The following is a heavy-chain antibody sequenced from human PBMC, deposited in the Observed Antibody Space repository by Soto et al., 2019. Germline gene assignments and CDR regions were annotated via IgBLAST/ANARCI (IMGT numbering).Heavy chain of an antibody. CDR1: GYTFTSFG. D-gene: IGHD2-21*02. CDR3: ARDSGSDWYRGDHGMDV. J-gene: IGHJ6*02. Sequence: VQSGAEVKKPGASVKVSCKASGYTFTSFGFSWVRQAPGQGLEWMGWISAYNDNAKYAQKVQDRVTMTTDTSTSTAYMELRSLRSDDTAVYYCARDSGSDWYRGDHGMDVWGQGTTVTVSS. V-gene: IGHV1-18*01. CDR2: ISAYNDNA.